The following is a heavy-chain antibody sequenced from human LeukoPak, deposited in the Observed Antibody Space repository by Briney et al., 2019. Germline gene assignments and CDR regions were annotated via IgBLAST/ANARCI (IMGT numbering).Heavy chain of an antibody. V-gene: IGHV4-39*01. CDR3: ARHTGTGLLKPKYYFDY. J-gene: IGHJ4*02. CDR1: GGSISSSTYY. CDR2: MYYGGST. Sequence: SETLSLTCSVSGGSISSSTYYWGWIRQPPGKGLEWIGSMYYGGSTYYNPSLKSRVTISVDTSKNQFSLKLRSVTAADTAVYYSARHTGTGLLKPKYYFDYWGQGTLVTVSS. D-gene: IGHD3/OR15-3a*01.